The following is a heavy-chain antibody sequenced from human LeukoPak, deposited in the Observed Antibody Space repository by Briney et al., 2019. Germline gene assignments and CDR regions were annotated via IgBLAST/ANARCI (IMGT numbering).Heavy chain of an antibody. CDR2: IFASGTT. CDR3: ARHMSMVAYFDY. J-gene: IGHJ4*02. CDR1: GGSLSSYY. Sequence: SETLSLTCTVSGGSLSSYYWSWIRQPLGKGLEWIGYIFASGTTNYIPSLRSRVTISVDRSKSQFSLRLSSVTAADTAVYYCARHMSMVAYFDYWGQGALVTVSS. D-gene: IGHD3-3*02. V-gene: IGHV4-4*09.